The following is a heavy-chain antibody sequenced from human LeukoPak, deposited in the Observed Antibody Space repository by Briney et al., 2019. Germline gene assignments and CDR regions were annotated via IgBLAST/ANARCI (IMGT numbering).Heavy chain of an antibody. CDR3: TTDQDTAMAQPFDY. V-gene: IGHV3-73*01. D-gene: IGHD5-18*01. Sequence: PGGSLRLSCAASGFTFSGSAMHWVRQASGKGLEWVGRIRSKANSYATAYAASVKGRFTISRDDSKNTAYLQMNSLQTEDTAVYYCTTDQDTAMAQPFDYWGQGTLVTVSS. J-gene: IGHJ4*02. CDR1: GFTFSGSA. CDR2: IRSKANSYAT.